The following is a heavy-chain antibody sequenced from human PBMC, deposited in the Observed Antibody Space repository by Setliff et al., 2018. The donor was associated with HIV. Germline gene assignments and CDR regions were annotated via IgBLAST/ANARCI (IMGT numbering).Heavy chain of an antibody. CDR3: AREYPRVAGPTPYYFDY. Sequence: ASVKVSCKASGYSFTTSGVSWVRQAPGQGLEWMGWINIRSGNTNYAQKFQGRVTMTTDTSTSTAYMGLRSLRSDDTAVYFCAREYPRVAGPTPYYFDYWGQGTLVTVSS. D-gene: IGHD2-15*01. J-gene: IGHJ4*02. CDR1: GYSFTTSG. CDR2: INIRSGNT. V-gene: IGHV1-18*01.